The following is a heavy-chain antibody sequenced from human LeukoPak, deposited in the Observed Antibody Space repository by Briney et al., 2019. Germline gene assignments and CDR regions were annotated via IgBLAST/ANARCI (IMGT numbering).Heavy chain of an antibody. D-gene: IGHD5-24*01. V-gene: IGHV1-69*04. CDR1: GGTFSSYA. Sequence: SVKVSCKASGGTFSSYAISWVRQAPGQGLEWMGRIIIILGIANYAQKFQGRVTITADKSTSTAYMELSSLRSEDTAVYYCARSPSEEMATITSWFDPWGQGTLVTVSS. J-gene: IGHJ5*02. CDR3: ARSPSEEMATITSWFDP. CDR2: IIIILGIA.